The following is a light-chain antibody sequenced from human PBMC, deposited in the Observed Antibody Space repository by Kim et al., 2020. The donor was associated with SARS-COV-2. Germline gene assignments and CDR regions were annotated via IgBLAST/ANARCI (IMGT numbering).Light chain of an antibody. CDR3: QTWGTGIRV. CDR2: LNSDGSH. J-gene: IGLJ3*02. Sequence: QPVLTQSPYASASLGASVKLTCTLSSGHSSYAIAWHQQQPEKGPRYLMKLNSDGSHSKGDGIPDRFSGSSSGAERYLTISSLQSEDEADYYCQTWGTGIRVFGGGTKLTVL. V-gene: IGLV4-69*01. CDR1: SGHSSYA.